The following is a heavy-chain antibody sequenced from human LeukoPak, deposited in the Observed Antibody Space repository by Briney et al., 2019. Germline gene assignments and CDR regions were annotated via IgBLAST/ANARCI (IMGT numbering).Heavy chain of an antibody. CDR2: IGGSGVIT. CDR1: GLTFGTYA. J-gene: IGHJ3*02. CDR3: AKDRPHDYDSSGFMAFDI. V-gene: IGHV3-23*01. D-gene: IGHD3-22*01. Sequence: GGSLRLSCAASGLTFGTYAMTWVRQAPGKGLEWVSTIGGSGVITYYADSVKGRFTISRDNSKKTMYLQMNSLRAEDTALYHCAKDRPHDYDSSGFMAFDIWGQGTMVTVS.